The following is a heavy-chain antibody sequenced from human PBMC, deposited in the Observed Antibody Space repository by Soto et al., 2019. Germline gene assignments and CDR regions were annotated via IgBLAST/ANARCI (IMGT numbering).Heavy chain of an antibody. CDR2: IIPIFGTA. D-gene: IGHD3-10*01. Sequence: QVPLVQSGAEVKKPGSSVKVSCQASGGTFSSYAISWVRQAPGQGLEWMGGIIPIFGTANYAQKFQGRVTITADESTSTAYMELSSLRSEDTAVYYCARDSLLWFGHSTYYFDYWGQGTLVTVSS. J-gene: IGHJ4*02. CDR3: ARDSLLWFGHSTYYFDY. V-gene: IGHV1-69*01. CDR1: GGTFSSYA.